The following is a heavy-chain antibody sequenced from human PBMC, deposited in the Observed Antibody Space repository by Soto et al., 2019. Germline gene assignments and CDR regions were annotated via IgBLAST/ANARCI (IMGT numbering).Heavy chain of an antibody. CDR2: ITTRGSAT. Sequence: QLVESGGGLVQPGGSLRLSCAASGFTFSSYEMSWVRQAPGKGLEWVSYITTRGSATYYADSVNGRLTISRDKARNSVYLEMNSLRVEDTAVYYCAREAGVHDWLDPWGQGTQVTVSS. CDR3: AREAGVHDWLDP. V-gene: IGHV3-48*03. D-gene: IGHD3-10*01. CDR1: GFTFSSYE. J-gene: IGHJ5*02.